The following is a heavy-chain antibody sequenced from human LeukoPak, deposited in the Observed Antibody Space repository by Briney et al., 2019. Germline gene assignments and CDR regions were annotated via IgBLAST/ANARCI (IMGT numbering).Heavy chain of an antibody. V-gene: IGHV3-23*01. D-gene: IGHD3-22*01. CDR3: AKDRIPDYYDSSGPIDY. CDR2: ISGSGGST. CDR1: GFTFSSYA. J-gene: IGHJ4*02. Sequence: GGSLRLSCAASGFTFSSYAMSWVRQAPGKGLEWVPAISGSGGSTYYADSVKGRFTISRDNSKNTLYLQMNSLRAEDTAVYYCAKDRIPDYYDSSGPIDYWGQGTLVTVSS.